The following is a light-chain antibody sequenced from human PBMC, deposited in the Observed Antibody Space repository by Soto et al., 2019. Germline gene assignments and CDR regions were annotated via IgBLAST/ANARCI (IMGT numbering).Light chain of an antibody. CDR1: QTISSW. CDR2: KAS. J-gene: IGKJ1*01. CDR3: QQYNSYSWT. V-gene: IGKV1-5*03. Sequence: DIQMTQSPSTLSGYVGDRVTITCRASQTISSWLAWYQQKPGKAPKLLIYKASTLKSGVPSRFSGSGSGTEFTLTISSLQPDDFATYYCQQYNSYSWTFGQGAKVDNK.